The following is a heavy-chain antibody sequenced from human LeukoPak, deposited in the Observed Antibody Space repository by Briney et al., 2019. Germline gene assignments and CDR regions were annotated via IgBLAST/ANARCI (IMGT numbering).Heavy chain of an antibody. D-gene: IGHD4/OR15-4a*01. CDR3: ARDPGAFPYFFDC. J-gene: IGHJ4*02. CDR1: GFTFNNYA. Sequence: GGSLRLSCAASGFTFNNYALTWVRQTPGKGLECVSAISGDGVSPYYADSVRGRFTISGDNSKNTLYLQMNSLRVEDTAVYFCARDPGAFPYFFDCWGQGTLVTVSS. CDR2: ISGDGVSP. V-gene: IGHV3-23*01.